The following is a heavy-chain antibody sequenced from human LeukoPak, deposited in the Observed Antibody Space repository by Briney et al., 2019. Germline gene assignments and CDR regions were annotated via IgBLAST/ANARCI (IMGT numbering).Heavy chain of an antibody. J-gene: IGHJ6*02. D-gene: IGHD2-2*01. CDR1: GFTFSSYA. CDR2: ISYDGSNK. V-gene: IGHV3-30*04. Sequence: PGRSLRLSCAASGFTFSSYAMHWVRQAPGKGLEWVAVISYDGSNKYYADSVKGRFTISRDNSKNTLYLQMNSLRAEDTAVYYCARDRCSSTSCSDAGGDYYYGMDVWGQGTTVTVSS. CDR3: ARDRCSSTSCSDAGGDYYYGMDV.